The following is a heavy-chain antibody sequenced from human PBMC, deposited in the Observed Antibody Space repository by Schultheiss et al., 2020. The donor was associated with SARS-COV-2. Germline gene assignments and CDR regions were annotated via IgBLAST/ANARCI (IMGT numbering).Heavy chain of an antibody. CDR2: IWYDGSNK. V-gene: IGHV3-33*08. CDR3: ARDSTAYGDYGPLDY. Sequence: SLKISCAASGFTFSSYGMHWVRQAPGKGLEWVAVIWYDGSNKYYADSVKGRFTISRDNSKNMLYLQMSSLRAEDTAVYYCARDSTAYGDYGPLDYWGQGTLVTVSS. D-gene: IGHD4-17*01. CDR1: GFTFSSYG. J-gene: IGHJ4*02.